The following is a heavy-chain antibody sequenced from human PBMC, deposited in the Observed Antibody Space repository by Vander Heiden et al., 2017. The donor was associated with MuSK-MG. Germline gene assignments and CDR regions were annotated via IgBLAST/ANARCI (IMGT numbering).Heavy chain of an antibody. J-gene: IGHJ4*02. Sequence: EVRLVESGGGLVHPGRSFILSCTPSGFTCSDNAMSWFRQEPGKGLEWVGFISSKAYGGTTEYAASVKGRFTISRDDSKSIAYLQMNSLRTEDTAVYYCTRGWLQWDYWGQGTLVTVSS. D-gene: IGHD5-12*01. CDR1: GFTCSDNA. CDR3: TRGWLQWDY. V-gene: IGHV3-49*03. CDR2: ISSKAYGGTT.